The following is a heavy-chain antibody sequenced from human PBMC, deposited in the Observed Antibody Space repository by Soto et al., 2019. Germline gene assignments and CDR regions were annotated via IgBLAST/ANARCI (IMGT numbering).Heavy chain of an antibody. Sequence: PSETLSRTCAVYGGSFSDYYWSWIRQPPGKGLEWIGEISHSGSTNCNPSLKMRVTISVETSKNPFSLKPSSVTAAPTDAYSCARGHKAYSRIWYVDWRQGTLVTASS. D-gene: IGHD6-13*01. J-gene: IGHJ4*02. CDR2: ISHSGST. CDR1: GGSFSDYY. V-gene: IGHV4-34*01. CDR3: ARGHKAYSRIWYVD.